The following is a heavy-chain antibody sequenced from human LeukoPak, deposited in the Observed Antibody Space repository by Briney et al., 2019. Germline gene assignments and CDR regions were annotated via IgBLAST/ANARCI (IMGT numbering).Heavy chain of an antibody. CDR1: GFTFSSYA. CDR3: ARDMYYYDSSGPDAFDI. D-gene: IGHD3-22*01. Sequence: GGSLRLSCASSGFTFSSYAMSWVRQAPGKGLEWVSYISSSSSTIYYADSVKGRFTISRDNAKNSLYLQMNSLRAEDTAVYYCARDMYYYDSSGPDAFDIWGQGTMVTVSS. CDR2: ISSSSSTI. J-gene: IGHJ3*02. V-gene: IGHV3-48*01.